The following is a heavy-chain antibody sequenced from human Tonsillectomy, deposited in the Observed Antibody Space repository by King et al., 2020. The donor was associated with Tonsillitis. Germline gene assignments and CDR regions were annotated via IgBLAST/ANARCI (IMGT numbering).Heavy chain of an antibody. CDR3: ARGYGSGSYYLYYYYGMDV. J-gene: IGHJ6*02. CDR1: GFTFDDYA. V-gene: IGHV3-9*01. CDR2: ISWNSGSI. Sequence: VQLVESGGGLVQPGRSLRLSCAASGFTFDDYAIHWVRQAPGKGLEWVSGISWNSGSIGYADSVKGRFTISRDNAKNSLYLQMNSLRAEDTALYYCARGYGSGSYYLYYYYGMDVWGQGTTVTVSS. D-gene: IGHD3-10*01.